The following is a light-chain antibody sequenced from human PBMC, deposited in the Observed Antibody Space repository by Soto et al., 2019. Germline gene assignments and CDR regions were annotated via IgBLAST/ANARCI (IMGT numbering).Light chain of an antibody. J-gene: IGKJ1*01. CDR2: GAS. Sequence: EIVMTQSPATLSVSPGEGATLSCRASQSVTSNLAWYQQKLGQAPRLLIYGASTRATGISARFSGSGSGTEFTLTISSLQSEDFAIYYCQQYNNWPRTFGQGTKVDIK. V-gene: IGKV3-15*01. CDR1: QSVTSN. CDR3: QQYNNWPRT.